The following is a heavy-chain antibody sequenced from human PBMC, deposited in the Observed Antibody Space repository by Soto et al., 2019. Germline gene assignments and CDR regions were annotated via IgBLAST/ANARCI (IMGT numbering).Heavy chain of an antibody. CDR2: IYYSGST. CDR1: GDSINNRSYY. J-gene: IGHJ4*02. CDR3: ARQRTSVVTQAYFDS. Sequence: SETLSLTCTVTGDSINNRSYYWGWIRQPPGKGLEWIGSIYYSGSTYNNPSLKSRVSMSVDTSKNQFSLKLRSVTAADTALYYCARQRTSVVTQAYFDSWGQGTLVTVSS. V-gene: IGHV4-39*01. D-gene: IGHD2-21*02.